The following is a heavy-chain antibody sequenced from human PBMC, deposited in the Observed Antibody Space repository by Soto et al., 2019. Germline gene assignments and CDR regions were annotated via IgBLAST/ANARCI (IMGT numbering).Heavy chain of an antibody. D-gene: IGHD1-26*01. CDR3: AREMVGATGIDY. CDR1: GGTFSSYA. J-gene: IGHJ4*02. CDR2: IIPIFGTT. V-gene: IGHV1-69*13. Sequence: SVKVSCKASGGTFSSYAISWVRQAPGQGLEWMGGIIPIFGTTNYAQKFQGRVTITADESTSTAYMELSSLRSEDTAVYYCAREMVGATGIDYWGQGTLVTVSS.